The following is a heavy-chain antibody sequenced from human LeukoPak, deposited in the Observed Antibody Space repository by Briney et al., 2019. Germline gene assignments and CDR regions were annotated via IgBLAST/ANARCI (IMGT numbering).Heavy chain of an antibody. CDR1: GGSFSGYY. Sequence: SETLSLTCAVYGGSFSGYYWSWIRQPPGKGLEWIGEINHSGSTNYNPSLKSRVTISVDTSKNQFSLKLSPVTAADTAVYYCARAPGRPAAVFDYWGQGTLVTVSS. CDR3: ARAPGRPAAVFDY. D-gene: IGHD2-2*01. CDR2: INHSGST. J-gene: IGHJ4*02. V-gene: IGHV4-34*01.